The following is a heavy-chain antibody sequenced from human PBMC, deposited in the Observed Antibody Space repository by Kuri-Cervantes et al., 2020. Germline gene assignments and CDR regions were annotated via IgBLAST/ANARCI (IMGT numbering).Heavy chain of an antibody. Sequence: SVKVSCKASGYTFTSYGISWVRQAPGQGLEWMGGIIPIFGTANYAQKFQGRVSMNRDTSTSTVCMELSSLRSEDTAVYYCARRPVDCSGGSCYSYYYYGMDVWGQGTTVTVSS. CDR1: GYTFTSYG. D-gene: IGHD2-15*01. CDR2: IIPIFGTA. V-gene: IGHV1-69*05. CDR3: ARRPVDCSGGSCYSYYYYGMDV. J-gene: IGHJ6*02.